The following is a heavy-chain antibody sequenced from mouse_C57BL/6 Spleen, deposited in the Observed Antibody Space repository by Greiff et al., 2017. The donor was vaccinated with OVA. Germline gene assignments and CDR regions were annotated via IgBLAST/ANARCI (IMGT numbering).Heavy chain of an antibody. CDR3: ARPYYYGSRAWFAY. V-gene: IGHV1-50*01. CDR1: GYTFTSYW. CDR2: IDPSDSYT. D-gene: IGHD1-1*01. Sequence: QVQLQQSGAELVKPGASVKLSCKASGYTFTSYWMQWVKQRPGQGLEWIGEIDPSDSYTNYNQKFKGKATLTVDTSSSTAYMQLSSLTSEDSAVYYCARPYYYGSRAWFAYWGQGTLVTVSA. J-gene: IGHJ3*01.